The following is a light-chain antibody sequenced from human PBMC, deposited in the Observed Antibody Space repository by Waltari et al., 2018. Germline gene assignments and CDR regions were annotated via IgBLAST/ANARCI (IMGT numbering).Light chain of an antibody. J-gene: IGLJ1*01. Sequence: QSALTQPASVSGSPGQSVTISCTGTSSDVGSYNLVSWYQHHPGKAPKLMIYEANKRPSGVSNRVAGSKSGSTASLTISGLQAEDEADYYCCSYAGTITPYVFGSGTKVTVL. CDR3: CSYAGTITPYV. CDR1: SSDVGSYNL. V-gene: IGLV2-23*01. CDR2: EAN.